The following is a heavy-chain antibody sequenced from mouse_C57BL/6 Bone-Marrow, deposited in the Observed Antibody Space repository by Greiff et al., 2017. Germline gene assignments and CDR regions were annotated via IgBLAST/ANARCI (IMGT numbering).Heavy chain of an antibody. V-gene: IGHV1-42*01. CDR1: GYSFTGYY. D-gene: IGHD1-1*01. CDR3: ARSTTTYFDY. CDR2: INPSTGGT. J-gene: IGHJ2*01. Sequence: EVKLQESGPELVKPGASVKISCKASGYSFTGYYMNWVKQSPEKSLEWIGEINPSTGGTTYNQKFKAKATLTVDKSSSTAYMQLKSLTSEDSAVYYCARSTTTYFDYWGQGTTLTVSS.